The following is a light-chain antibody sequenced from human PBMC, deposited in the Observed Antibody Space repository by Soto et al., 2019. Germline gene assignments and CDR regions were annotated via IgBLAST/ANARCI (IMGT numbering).Light chain of an antibody. J-gene: IGLJ7*01. CDR1: SSNIGPNF. V-gene: IGLV1-47*01. Sequence: QSVVTQSPSASGTPGQRVTISCSGSSSNIGPNFVYWYQQFPGMAPKLLMYRTDQRPSGVPDRFAGSKSGTSASLTISGLRPEDEADYYCATWDDSLSGAVFGGGTQLTVL. CDR2: RTD. CDR3: ATWDDSLSGAV.